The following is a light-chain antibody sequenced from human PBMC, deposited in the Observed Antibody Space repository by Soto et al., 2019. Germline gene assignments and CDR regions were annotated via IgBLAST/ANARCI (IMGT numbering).Light chain of an antibody. V-gene: IGKV1-13*02. CDR1: QGISSA. J-gene: IGKJ4*01. CDR3: QQFQSYALT. Sequence: AIQLTQSPSSLSASVGDRVTITCRASQGISSALAWYQHKPARAPRLLIYDASSLQSGVSSRFSGSGSGTDFTLTISSLQPEDFATYYCQQFQSYALTFGGGTKLEIK. CDR2: DAS.